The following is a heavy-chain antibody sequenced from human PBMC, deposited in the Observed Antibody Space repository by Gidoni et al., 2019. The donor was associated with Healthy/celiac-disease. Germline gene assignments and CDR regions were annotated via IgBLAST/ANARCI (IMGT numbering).Heavy chain of an antibody. D-gene: IGHD1-26*01. V-gene: IGHV3-66*01. CDR2: IYSGGST. CDR3: ARVEGWDWYFDL. Sequence: EVQLVETGGGLVKPGGSRRLSCDALGFTVSSNYMSWVRQAPGKGLEWVSVIYSGGSTYNADSVKGRFTISRDNSKNTLYLQMNSLRAEDTAVYYCARVEGWDWYFDLWGRGTLVTVSS. CDR1: GFTVSSNY. J-gene: IGHJ2*01.